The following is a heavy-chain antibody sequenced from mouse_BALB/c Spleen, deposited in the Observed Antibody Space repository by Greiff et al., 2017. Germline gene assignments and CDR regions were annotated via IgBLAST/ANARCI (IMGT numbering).Heavy chain of an antibody. J-gene: IGHJ1*01. V-gene: IGHV2-9*02. D-gene: IGHD1-1*01. Sequence: VMLVESGPGLVAPSQSLSITCTVSGSSLTSYGVHWVRQPPGKGLEWLGVIWAGGSTNYNSALMSRLSISKDNSKSQVFLKMNSLQTDDTAMYYCARGYYGSSWYFDVWGAGTTVTVSS. CDR1: GSSLTSYG. CDR2: IWAGGST. CDR3: ARGYYGSSWYFDV.